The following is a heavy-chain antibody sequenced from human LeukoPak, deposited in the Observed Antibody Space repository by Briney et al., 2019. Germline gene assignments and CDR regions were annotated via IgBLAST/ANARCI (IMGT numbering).Heavy chain of an antibody. CDR1: GFTFSSYA. V-gene: IGHV3-23*01. CDR2: ISGSGGST. D-gene: IGHD3-22*01. Sequence: GGSLRLSCAASGFTFSSYAMSCVRQAPGKGLEWVSPISGSGGSTYYADSVKGRFTISRDNSKNTLYLQMNSLRAEDTAVYYCAKPFHYDSSGYYYYFDYWGQGTLVTVSS. J-gene: IGHJ4*02. CDR3: AKPFHYDSSGYYYYFDY.